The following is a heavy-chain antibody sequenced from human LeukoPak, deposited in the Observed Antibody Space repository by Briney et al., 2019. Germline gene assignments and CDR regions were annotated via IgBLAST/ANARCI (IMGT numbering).Heavy chain of an antibody. J-gene: IGHJ4*02. CDR1: GGSISSSSYY. Sequence: TSETLSLTCTVTGGSISSSSYYWVWIRQPPGKGLEWIGSIYYSGSTYYNPSLKSRVTISVDTSKNQFSLKLSSVTAADTAVYYCARQKDYCDYVYYFVYWGQGTLVTVSS. CDR2: IYYSGST. D-gene: IGHD4-17*01. V-gene: IGHV4-39*01. CDR3: ARQKDYCDYVYYFVY.